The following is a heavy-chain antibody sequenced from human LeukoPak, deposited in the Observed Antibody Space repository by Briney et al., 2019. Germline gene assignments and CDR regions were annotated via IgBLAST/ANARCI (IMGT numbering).Heavy chain of an antibody. J-gene: IGHJ6*03. D-gene: IGHD3-22*01. CDR1: GGSISSGSYY. V-gene: IGHV4-61*02. Sequence: SQTLSLTCTVSGGSISSGSYYWSWLRQPAGKGLEWIGRIYTSGSTNRNPSLKSRVTMSVDTSKNQFSLKLSSVTAADTAVYYCARAGPYDSSGYYYKYYYYMDVWGKGATVTISS. CDR2: IYTSGST. CDR3: ARAGPYDSSGYYYKYYYYMDV.